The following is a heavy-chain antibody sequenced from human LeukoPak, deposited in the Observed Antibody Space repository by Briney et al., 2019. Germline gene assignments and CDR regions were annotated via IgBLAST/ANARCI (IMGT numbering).Heavy chain of an antibody. CDR3: ARAKDIVVVPAAGEAYCYYYMDV. V-gene: IGHV4-4*07. CDR1: GGSISSYY. J-gene: IGHJ6*03. D-gene: IGHD2-2*01. CDR2: IYTSGST. Sequence: SETLSLTXTVSGGSISSYYWSWIRQPAGKGLEWIGRIYTSGSTNYNPSLKSRVTVSVDTSKNQFSLKLSSVTAADTAVYYCARAKDIVVVPAAGEAYCYYYMDVWGKGTTVTVSS.